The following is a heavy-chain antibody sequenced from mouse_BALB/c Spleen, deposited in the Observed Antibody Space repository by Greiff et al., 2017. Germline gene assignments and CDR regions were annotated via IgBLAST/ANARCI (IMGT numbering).Heavy chain of an antibody. J-gene: IGHJ4*01. V-gene: IGHV1S81*02. CDR2: INPSNGGT. Sequence: QVQLQQSGAELVKPGASVKLSCTASGYTFTSYYMYWVKQRPGQGLEWIGEINPSNGGTNFNEKFKSKATLTVDKSSSTAYMQLSSLTSEDSAVYYCTRGWDYAMDYWGQGTSVTVSS. CDR3: TRGWDYAMDY. D-gene: IGHD2-3*01. CDR1: GYTFTSYY.